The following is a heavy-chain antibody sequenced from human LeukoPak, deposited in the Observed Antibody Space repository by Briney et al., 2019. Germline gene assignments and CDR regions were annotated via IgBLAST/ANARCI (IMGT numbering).Heavy chain of an antibody. Sequence: GGSLRLSCAASGFTFSSYGMHWVRQAPGKGLEWVAVISYDGSNKYYADSVKGRFTISRDNSKNTLYLQMNSLRAEDTAVYYCARVGSGSPYNWFDPWGQGTLVTVSS. CDR2: ISYDGSNK. CDR1: GFTFSSYG. CDR3: ARVGSGSPYNWFDP. D-gene: IGHD3-10*01. J-gene: IGHJ5*02. V-gene: IGHV3-30*03.